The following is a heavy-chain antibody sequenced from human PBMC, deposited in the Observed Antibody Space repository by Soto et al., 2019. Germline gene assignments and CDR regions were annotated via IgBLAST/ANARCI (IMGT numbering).Heavy chain of an antibody. CDR2: IIPIFGTA. V-gene: IGHV1-69*01. CDR3: ARDREYSSSPFCFDY. CDR1: GGTFSSYA. Sequence: QVQLVQSGAEVKKPGASVKVSCKTSGGTFSSYAISWVRQAPGQGLEWMGGIIPIFGTANYAQKFQGRVTITADESTSTAYMELSSLRSEDTAVYYCARDREYSSSPFCFDYWGQGTLVTVSS. D-gene: IGHD6-6*01. J-gene: IGHJ4*02.